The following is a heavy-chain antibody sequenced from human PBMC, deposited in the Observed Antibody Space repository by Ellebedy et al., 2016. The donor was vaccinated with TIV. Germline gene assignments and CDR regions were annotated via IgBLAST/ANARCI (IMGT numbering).Heavy chain of an antibody. CDR1: GYTFTSYG. V-gene: IGHV1-18*04. J-gene: IGHJ4*02. CDR3: AIHHSIAVDSVFDY. Sequence: ASVKVSXKASGYTFTSYGISWVRQAPGQGLEWMGWISAYNGNTNYAQKLQGRVTMTTDTSTSTAYMELRSLRSDDTAVYYCAIHHSIAVDSVFDYWGQGTLVTVSS. D-gene: IGHD6-19*01. CDR2: ISAYNGNT.